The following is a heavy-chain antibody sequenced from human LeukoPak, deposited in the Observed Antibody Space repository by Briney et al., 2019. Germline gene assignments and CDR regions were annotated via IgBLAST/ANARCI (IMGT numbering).Heavy chain of an antibody. V-gene: IGHV3-11*04. CDR3: AGDKLLPNSGSYSLHFDY. Sequence: GGSLRLSCAASGFTFSDYYMSWIRQAPGKGLEWVSYISSSGSTIYYADSVKGRFTISRDNSKNTLYLQMNSLRAENTAVYYCAGDKLLPNSGSYSLHFDYWGQGTLVTVSS. J-gene: IGHJ4*02. CDR1: GFTFSDYY. CDR2: ISSSGSTI. D-gene: IGHD1-26*01.